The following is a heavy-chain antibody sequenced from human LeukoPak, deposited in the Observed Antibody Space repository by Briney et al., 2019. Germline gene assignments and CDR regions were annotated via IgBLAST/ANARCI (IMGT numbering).Heavy chain of an antibody. CDR2: IYTSGST. CDR3: ASFEYCGGDCYSDY. Sequence: SETLSLTCTVSGGSISSGSYYWSWIRQPAGKGLEWIRRIYTSGSTNYNPSLKSRVTISVDTSKNQFSLKLSSVTAADTAVYYCASFEYCGGDCYSDYWGQGTLVTVSS. CDR1: GGSISSGSYY. V-gene: IGHV4-61*02. J-gene: IGHJ4*02. D-gene: IGHD2-21*02.